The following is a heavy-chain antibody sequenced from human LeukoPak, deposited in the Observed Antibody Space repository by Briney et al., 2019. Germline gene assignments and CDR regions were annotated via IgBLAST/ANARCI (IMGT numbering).Heavy chain of an antibody. J-gene: IGHJ3*02. Sequence: PSETLSLTCTASGGSISSGSYYWSWIRQPAGKGLEWIGRIYTSGSTNYNPSLKSRVTISVDTSKNQFSLKLSSVTAANTAVYYCARDLTSTDAFDIWGQGTMVTVSS. CDR2: IYTSGST. V-gene: IGHV4-61*02. CDR3: ARDLTSTDAFDI. CDR1: GGSISSGSYY.